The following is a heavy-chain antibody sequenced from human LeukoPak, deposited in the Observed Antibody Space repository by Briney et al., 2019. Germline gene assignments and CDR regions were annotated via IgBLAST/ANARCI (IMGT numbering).Heavy chain of an antibody. V-gene: IGHV4-59*08. CDR2: IYYSGST. Sequence: SETLSLTCTVSGGSISSYYWSWIRQPPGKGLEWIGYIYYSGSTNYNPPLKSRVTISVDTSKNQFSLKLSSVTAADTAVYYCARGPYDFWSGYPPHYFDYWGQGTLVIVSS. CDR1: GGSISSYY. CDR3: ARGPYDFWSGYPPHYFDY. J-gene: IGHJ4*02. D-gene: IGHD3-3*01.